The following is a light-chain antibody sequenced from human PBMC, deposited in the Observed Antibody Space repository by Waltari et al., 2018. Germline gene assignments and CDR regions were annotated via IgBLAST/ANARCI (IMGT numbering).Light chain of an antibody. J-gene: IGKJ5*01. V-gene: IGKV3-11*01. CDR2: GAS. CDR1: QSVNTN. CDR3: QQRSTWPSIT. Sequence: EIVLTQSPATLSLSPGERGTLSCRASQSVNTNLAWYQQRPGQAPRLLIYGASNRATGIPARFSGSGSGTDFTLTISSLEREDFAVYYCQQRSTWPSITFGQGTRLEIK.